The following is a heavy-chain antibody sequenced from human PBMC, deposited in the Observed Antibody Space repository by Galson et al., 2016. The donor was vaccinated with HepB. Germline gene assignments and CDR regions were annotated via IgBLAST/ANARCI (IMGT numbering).Heavy chain of an antibody. V-gene: IGHV6-1*01. D-gene: IGHD1/OR15-1a*01. Sequence: CAISGDSVPSNSAAWNWIRQSPSRGLKWLGRTYYRSKWYNDYAVSVKSRIIVNPDTSKNQFSLQLNSVTPEDTAVYYCVEQRKGAPYGMDVWGQGTTVTVSS. CDR1: GDSVPSNSAA. CDR2: TYYRSKWYN. CDR3: VEQRKGAPYGMDV. J-gene: IGHJ6*02.